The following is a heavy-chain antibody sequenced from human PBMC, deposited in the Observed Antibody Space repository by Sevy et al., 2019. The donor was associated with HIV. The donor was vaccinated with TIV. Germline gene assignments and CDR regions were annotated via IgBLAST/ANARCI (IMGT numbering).Heavy chain of an antibody. D-gene: IGHD6-13*01. CDR2: ISYDGSNK. CDR3: AKGDSSSSYGMDV. V-gene: IGHV3-30*18. J-gene: IGHJ6*02. Sequence: GGSLRLSCAASGFTFSSYGMHWVRQAPGKGLEWVAVISYDGSNKYYADSVKGRFTISRDNSKNTLYLQMNSLRAGDTAVYYCAKGDSSSSYGMDVWGQGTTVTVSS. CDR1: GFTFSSYG.